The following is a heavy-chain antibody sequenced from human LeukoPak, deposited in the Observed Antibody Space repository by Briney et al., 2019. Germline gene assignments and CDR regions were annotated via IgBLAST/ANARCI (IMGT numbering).Heavy chain of an antibody. J-gene: IGHJ4*02. CDR2: MSSRGTYI. Sequence: GGSLRLSCAASGFTFSTSSMSWVRLAPGKGLEWVSSMSSRGTYIYYADSVKGRFTISRDNAKNSLYLQMNSLRAEDTAVYYCARDHRLNYYDSSAYYYVYWGQGTLVTVSS. CDR3: ARDHRLNYYDSSAYYYVY. V-gene: IGHV3-21*04. D-gene: IGHD3-22*01. CDR1: GFTFSTSS.